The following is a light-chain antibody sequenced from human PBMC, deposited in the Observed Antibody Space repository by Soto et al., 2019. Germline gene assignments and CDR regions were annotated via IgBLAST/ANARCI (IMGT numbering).Light chain of an antibody. CDR3: QQTYKTPIT. CDR2: AAS. Sequence: DIQMTQSPSSLSAFVGDRVTITCRTSESISIYLNWYQQKPGQAPKFVIHAASTLQSGVPSRFSGSGSATDFTLTISSLQPEDFATYYCQQTYKTPITFGGGTKLEMK. V-gene: IGKV1-39*01. J-gene: IGKJ4*01. CDR1: ESISIY.